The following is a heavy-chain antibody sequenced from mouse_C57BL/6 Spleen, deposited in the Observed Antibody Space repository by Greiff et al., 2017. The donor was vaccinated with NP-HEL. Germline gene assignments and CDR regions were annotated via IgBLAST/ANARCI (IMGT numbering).Heavy chain of an antibody. D-gene: IGHD1-1*01. Sequence: EVQLQQSGPELVKPGASVKMSCKASGYTFTDYNMHWVKQSHGKSLEWIGYINPNNGGTSYNQKFKGKATLTVNKSSSTAYMELRSLTSEDSAVYYCARSRGITAYFDYWGQGTTLTVSS. J-gene: IGHJ2*01. CDR2: INPNNGGT. V-gene: IGHV1-22*01. CDR3: ARSRGITAYFDY. CDR1: GYTFTDYN.